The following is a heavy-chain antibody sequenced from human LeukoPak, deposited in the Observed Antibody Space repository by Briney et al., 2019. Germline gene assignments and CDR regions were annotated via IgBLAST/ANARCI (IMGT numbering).Heavy chain of an antibody. CDR3: ARGSWLQLED. V-gene: IGHV4-38-2*02. CDR2: INHSGST. D-gene: IGHD5-24*01. J-gene: IGHJ4*02. Sequence: SETLSLTCTVSGYSISSGYYWSWIRQPPGKGLEWIGEINHSGSTNYNPSLKSRVTISVDTSKNQFSLKLSSVTAADTAVYYCARGSWLQLEDWGQGTLVTVSS. CDR1: GYSISSGYY.